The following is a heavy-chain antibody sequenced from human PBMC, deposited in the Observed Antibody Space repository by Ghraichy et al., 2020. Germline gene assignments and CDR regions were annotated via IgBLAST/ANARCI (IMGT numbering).Heavy chain of an antibody. J-gene: IGHJ5*02. V-gene: IGHV3-74*01. CDR3: AADSPWLPDSSGRTGWFDP. CDR2: INRDGSTT. Sequence: GSLRLSCAASGIAFSRYWFHWVRQAPGKGLVWVSRINRDGSTTNYADSVKGRFTISRDDAKNTLYLQMSSLRAEDTAVYYCAADSPWLPDSSGRTGWFDPWGQGTLVTVSS. CDR1: GIAFSRYW. D-gene: IGHD3-22*01.